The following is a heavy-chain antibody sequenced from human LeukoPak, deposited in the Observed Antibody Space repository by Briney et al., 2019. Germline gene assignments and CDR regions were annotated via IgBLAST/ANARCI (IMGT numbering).Heavy chain of an antibody. Sequence: SQTLSLTCVISGDSVSSNSGAWNWIRQSPSRGLEWLGRTNYRSKWYNDYAGSVKSRITINPDTSKNQFSLRLNSVTPEDTAVYYCARSVAGHFDYWGQGTLVTVSS. J-gene: IGHJ4*02. CDR3: ARSVAGHFDY. D-gene: IGHD6-19*01. CDR1: GDSVSSNSGA. CDR2: TNYRSKWYN. V-gene: IGHV6-1*01.